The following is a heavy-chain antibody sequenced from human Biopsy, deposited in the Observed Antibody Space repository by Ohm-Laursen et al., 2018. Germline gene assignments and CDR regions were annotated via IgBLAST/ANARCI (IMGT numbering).Heavy chain of an antibody. CDR1: GFTFSTYG. V-gene: IGHV3-21*01. Sequence: SLRLSCTASGFTFSTYGLNWVRQAPGRGLECVASITHAGFVYYEDSLKGRFTISRGNAKNSLFLQMNSLRIEDTAFYYCAAGDNTYKLLHWGQGTLVSVSS. D-gene: IGHD3-10*01. CDR2: ITHAGFV. CDR3: AAGDNTYKLLH. J-gene: IGHJ4*02.